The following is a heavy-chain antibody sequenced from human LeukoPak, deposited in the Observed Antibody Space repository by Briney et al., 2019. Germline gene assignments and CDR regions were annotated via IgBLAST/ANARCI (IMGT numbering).Heavy chain of an antibody. CDR2: IRYDGSNK. CDR3: AKDLCSSTSCYEEGDY. D-gene: IGHD2-2*01. J-gene: IGHJ4*02. V-gene: IGHV3-30*02. Sequence: GGSLRLSCAASGFTFSSYWMSWVRQAPGKGLEWVAFIRYDGSNKYYADSVKGRFTISRDNSKNTLYLQMNSLRAEDTAVYYCAKDLCSSTSCYEEGDYWGQGTLVTVSS. CDR1: GFTFSSYW.